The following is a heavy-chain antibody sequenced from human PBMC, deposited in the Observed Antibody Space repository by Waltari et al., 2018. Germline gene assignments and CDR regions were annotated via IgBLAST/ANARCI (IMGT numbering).Heavy chain of an antibody. CDR1: GFTFSSYA. CDR3: AKALGIAAAGTEFDY. Sequence: EVQLLESGGGLVQPGGSLRLSCAASGFTFSSYAMSWVRPAPGKGLEWVAAISGSGGSTYYADSVKGRFTISRDNSKNTLYLQMNSLRAEDTAVYYCAKALGIAAAGTEFDYWGQGTLVTVSS. D-gene: IGHD6-13*01. V-gene: IGHV3-23*01. J-gene: IGHJ4*02. CDR2: ISGSGGST.